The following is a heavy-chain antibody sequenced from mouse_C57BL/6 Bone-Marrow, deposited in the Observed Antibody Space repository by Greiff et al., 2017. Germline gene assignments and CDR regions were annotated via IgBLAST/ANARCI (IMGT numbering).Heavy chain of an antibody. J-gene: IGHJ4*01. CDR2: SRNKANDYTT. CDR1: GFTFSDFY. CDR3: ARDAGDEDAMDY. D-gene: IGHD3-3*01. Sequence: DVHLVESGGGLVQSGRSLRLSCATSGFTFSDFYMEWVRQAPGKGLEWIAASRNKANDYTTEYSASVKGRFIVSRDTSQSILYLQMNALRAEDTAIYYCARDAGDEDAMDYWGQGTSVTVSS. V-gene: IGHV7-1*01.